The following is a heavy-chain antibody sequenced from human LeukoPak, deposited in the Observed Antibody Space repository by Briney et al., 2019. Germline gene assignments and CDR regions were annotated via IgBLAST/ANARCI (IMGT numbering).Heavy chain of an antibody. V-gene: IGHV3-9*01. CDR3: AKDIGYYDSSGYQGGGPIYYYYYGMDV. CDR2: ISWNSGSI. D-gene: IGHD3-22*01. Sequence: PGRSLRLSCAASGFTFDDYAMHWVRQAPGKGLEWVSGISWNSGSIGYADSVKGRFTISRDNAKNSLYLQMNSLRAEDTALYYCAKDIGYYDSSGYQGGGPIYYYYYGMDVWGQGTTVTVSS. J-gene: IGHJ6*02. CDR1: GFTFDDYA.